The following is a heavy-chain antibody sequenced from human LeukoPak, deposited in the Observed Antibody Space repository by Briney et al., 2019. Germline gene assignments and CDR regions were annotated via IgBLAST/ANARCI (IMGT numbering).Heavy chain of an antibody. D-gene: IGHD3-10*01. Sequence: GVSLRLSCAASGFTFSTYTMNWVRQAPGKGLEWVSYITSSSSTIYYADSVRGRFTISRDNAKNSLYLQMNSLRAEDTAVYYCAKFGWGSHGFDIWGQGTMVTVSS. CDR3: AKFGWGSHGFDI. V-gene: IGHV3-48*04. J-gene: IGHJ3*02. CDR2: ITSSSSTI. CDR1: GFTFSTYT.